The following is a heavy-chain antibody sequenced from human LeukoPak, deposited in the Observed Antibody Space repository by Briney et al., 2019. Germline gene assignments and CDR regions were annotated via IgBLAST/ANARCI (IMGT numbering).Heavy chain of an antibody. Sequence: PGGSLRLSCAVSGFTFDDYGMHWVRQAPGKGLEWVSVITTTGGDTKYADSVKGRFTISRDNSKNTIYLQMNSLRAEDTAVYFCARSKMWPPSFDYWGQGTPVTVSS. CDR3: ARSKMWPPSFDY. D-gene: IGHD2-21*01. V-gene: IGHV3-23*01. CDR1: GFTFDDYG. J-gene: IGHJ4*02. CDR2: ITTTGGDT.